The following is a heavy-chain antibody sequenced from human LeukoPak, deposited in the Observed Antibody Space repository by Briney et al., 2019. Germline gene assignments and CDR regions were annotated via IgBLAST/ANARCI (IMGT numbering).Heavy chain of an antibody. J-gene: IGHJ4*02. V-gene: IGHV4-59*01. Sequence: SETLSLTCTVSGGSFSNFYWSWIRQSPGKGLEWIGYIVFSGTTNYNPSLRSRATISVDTSKNQFFLRLTSMTAADTAMYYCARAETLAAIYFDFWGLGTLVTVSS. D-gene: IGHD6-25*01. CDR3: ARAETLAAIYFDF. CDR2: IVFSGTT. CDR1: GGSFSNFY.